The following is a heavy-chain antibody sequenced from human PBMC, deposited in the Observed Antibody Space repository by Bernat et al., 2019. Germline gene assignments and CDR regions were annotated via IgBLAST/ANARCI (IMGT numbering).Heavy chain of an antibody. V-gene: IGHV6-1*01. D-gene: IGHD6-13*01. CDR2: TYYRSKWYN. J-gene: IGHJ5*02. Sequence: QGQLQQSGPGLGKPSQTLSLTCAISGDSVSSNSAAGNWNRQCPSRGLEWLGRTYYRSKWYNDYAVSVKSRLPINPATSRSRFSLQLTSVPPADTAVYYCASGGSSSLCARQENWFDPWGQGTLVTVSS. CDR3: ASGGSSSLCARQENWFDP. CDR1: GDSVSSNSAA.